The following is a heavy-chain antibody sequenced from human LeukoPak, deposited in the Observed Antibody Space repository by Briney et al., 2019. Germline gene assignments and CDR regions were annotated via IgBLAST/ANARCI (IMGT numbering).Heavy chain of an antibody. D-gene: IGHD1-20*01. CDR3: ARDNFNWAAFDI. CDR2: ISGSGGST. J-gene: IGHJ3*02. Sequence: GGSLRLSCAASGFTFTSYAMSWVRQAPGKGLEWVSVISGSGGSTYYADSVKGRFTISRDNSKNTLYLQMNSLTTEDTAVYYCARDNFNWAAFDIWGQGTMVTVSS. V-gene: IGHV3-23*01. CDR1: GFTFTSYA.